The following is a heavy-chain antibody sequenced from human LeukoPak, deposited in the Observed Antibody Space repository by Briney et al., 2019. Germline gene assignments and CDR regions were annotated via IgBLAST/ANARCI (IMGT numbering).Heavy chain of an antibody. CDR2: IYYSGST. CDR1: GGSISSGGYY. Sequence: SETLSLTCTVSGGSISSGGYYWSWIRQHPGKGLEWIGYIYYSGSTYYNPSLKSRVTISVDTSKKQFSLRLSSVTAADTAVYYCAREGRGYSYGPTYWGQGTLVTVSS. D-gene: IGHD5-18*01. J-gene: IGHJ4*02. V-gene: IGHV4-31*03. CDR3: AREGRGYSYGPTY.